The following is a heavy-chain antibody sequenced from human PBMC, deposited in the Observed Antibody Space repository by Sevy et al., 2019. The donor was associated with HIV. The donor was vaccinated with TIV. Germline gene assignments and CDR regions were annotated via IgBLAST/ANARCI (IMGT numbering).Heavy chain of an antibody. D-gene: IGHD1-26*01. CDR1: GGTLSNYA. Sequence: ASVKVSCKASGGTLSNYAITWVRQAPGQGLEWMGEIIPIFNKTNNAQKFQGRVTITADESTSTAYMELSSLRSEDTAVYYCASTKDNYGGSYRRSYYLDYWAQGTLVTVSS. V-gene: IGHV1-69*13. CDR2: IIPIFNKT. J-gene: IGHJ4*02. CDR3: ASTKDNYGGSYRRSYYLDY.